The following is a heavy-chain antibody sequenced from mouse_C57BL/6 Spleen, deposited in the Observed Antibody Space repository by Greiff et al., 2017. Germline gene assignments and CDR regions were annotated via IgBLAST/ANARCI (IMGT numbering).Heavy chain of an antibody. CDR3: SSLGVDDEAMDD. V-gene: IGHV1-81*01. CDR1: GYTFTSYG. Sequence: QVQLQQSGAELARPGASVKLSCKASGYTFTSYGISWVKQRTGQGLEWIGEIYPRSGNTYYNEKFKGKATLTADKSSSTAYMELRSLTSEDSAVYYCSSLGVDDEAMDDWGQGTSVTVSS. J-gene: IGHJ4*01. CDR2: IYPRSGNT.